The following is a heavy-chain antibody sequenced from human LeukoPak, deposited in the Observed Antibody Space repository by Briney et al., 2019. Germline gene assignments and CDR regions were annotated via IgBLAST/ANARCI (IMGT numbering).Heavy chain of an antibody. V-gene: IGHV4-4*07. CDR2: VYTSGST. CDR3: ARDGTYSSSWYWATYYYYYMDV. CDR1: RGSISGYS. Sequence: SETLSLSCTVSRGSISGYSWSWIRQPAGKGLEWIGRVYTSGSTNYNPSLKSRVTISVGTSKKQFSLKLSSVTAADTAVYYCARDGTYSSSWYWATYYYYYMDVWGKGTTVTVSS. D-gene: IGHD6-13*01. J-gene: IGHJ6*03.